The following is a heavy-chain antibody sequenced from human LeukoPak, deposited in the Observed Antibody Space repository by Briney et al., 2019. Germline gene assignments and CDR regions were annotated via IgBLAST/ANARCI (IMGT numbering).Heavy chain of an antibody. D-gene: IGHD3-22*01. CDR3: AKERDSSGYSRGDWFDP. J-gene: IGHJ5*02. Sequence: GGSLRLSCAASGFTFSSYAMSWVRQAPGKGLEWVSAISGSGGSTYYADSVKGRFTISRDNSKDALYLQMNSLRAEDTAVYYCAKERDSSGYSRGDWFDPWGQGTLVTVSS. CDR1: GFTFSSYA. V-gene: IGHV3-23*01. CDR2: ISGSGGST.